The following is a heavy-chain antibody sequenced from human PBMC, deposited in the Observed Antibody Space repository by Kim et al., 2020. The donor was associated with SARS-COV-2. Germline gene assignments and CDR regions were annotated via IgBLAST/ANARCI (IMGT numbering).Heavy chain of an antibody. D-gene: IGHD5-12*01. CDR3: AKDRSFVDIGATIWENSYYYYGMDV. CDR1: GFTFSSYG. Sequence: GGSLRLSCAASGFTFSSYGMHWVRQAPGKGLEWVAVISYDGSNKYYADSVKGRFTISRDNSKNTLYLQMNSLRAEDTAVYYCAKDRSFVDIGATIWENSYYYYGMDVWGQGTTVTVSS. CDR2: ISYDGSNK. V-gene: IGHV3-30*18. J-gene: IGHJ6*02.